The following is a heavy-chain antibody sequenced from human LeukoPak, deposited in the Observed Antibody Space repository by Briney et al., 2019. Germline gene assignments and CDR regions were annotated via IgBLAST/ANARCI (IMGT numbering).Heavy chain of an antibody. J-gene: IGHJ4*02. D-gene: IGHD5-18*01. CDR2: INHSGST. CDR1: GGSFSGYY. CDR3: ARGLRRGYSYGGDFDY. V-gene: IGHV4-34*01. Sequence: SETLSLTCAVYGGSFSGYYWSWIRQPPGKGLEWIGEINHSGSTNYNPSLKSRVTISVDTSKNQLSLKLSSVTAADTAVYYCARGLRRGYSYGGDFDYWGQGTLVTVSS.